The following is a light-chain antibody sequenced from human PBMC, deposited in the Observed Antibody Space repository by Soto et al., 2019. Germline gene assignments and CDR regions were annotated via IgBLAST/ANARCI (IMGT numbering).Light chain of an antibody. CDR2: DAS. CDR3: QQRSHWPTFT. J-gene: IGKJ4*01. CDR1: QSVSSY. Sequence: VVLTHSPAPLSLSPGERSTLSCRACQSVSSYLACYQQKPGQAPRFLIYDASNRATGIPARFSASESGTDFTLTISSLEPEDFAVYYCQQRSHWPTFTLGGGTKVDIK. V-gene: IGKV3-11*01.